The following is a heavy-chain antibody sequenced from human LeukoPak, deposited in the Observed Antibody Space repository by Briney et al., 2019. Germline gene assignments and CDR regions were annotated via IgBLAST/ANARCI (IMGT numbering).Heavy chain of an antibody. CDR1: GYSFTTYW. CDR3: AKARGGRYYYMDV. CDR2: IYPGDSDT. D-gene: IGHD3-10*01. V-gene: IGHV5-51*01. J-gene: IGHJ6*03. Sequence: GESLKISCQGSGYSFTTYWIGWVRQMPGKGLEWMGIIYPGDSDTRYSPSFQGQVAISADKSISTAYLQWNSLKASDTAMYYCAKARGGRYYYMDVWGKGTTVTISS.